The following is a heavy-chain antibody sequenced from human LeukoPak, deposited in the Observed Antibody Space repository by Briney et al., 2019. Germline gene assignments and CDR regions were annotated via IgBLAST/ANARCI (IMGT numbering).Heavy chain of an antibody. CDR3: ARAVGYCSSTSCSTGLDY. CDR1: GGSFSGYY. D-gene: IGHD2-2*03. J-gene: IGHJ4*02. CDR2: INHSGST. V-gene: IGHV4-34*01. Sequence: SETLSLTCAVYGGSFSGYYWSWIRQPPGKGLEWIGEINHSGSTNYNPSLKSRVTISVDTSKNQFSLKLSSVTAADTAVYYCARAVGYCSSTSCSTGLDYWGQGTLVTVSS.